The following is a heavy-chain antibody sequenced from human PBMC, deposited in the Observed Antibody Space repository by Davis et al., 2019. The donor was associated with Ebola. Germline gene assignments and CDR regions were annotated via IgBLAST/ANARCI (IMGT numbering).Heavy chain of an antibody. V-gene: IGHV1-2*06. CDR1: GYTFTGYY. CDR2: INPNSGGT. D-gene: IGHD2-15*01. Sequence: ASVKVSCKASGYTFTGYYMHWVRQAPGQGLEWMGRINPNSGGTNYAQKFQGRVTMTRDTSISTAYMELSRLRSDDTAVYYCARTARVIVVVVAGTLGMDVWGKGTTVTVSS. CDR3: ARTARVIVVVVAGTLGMDV. J-gene: IGHJ6*04.